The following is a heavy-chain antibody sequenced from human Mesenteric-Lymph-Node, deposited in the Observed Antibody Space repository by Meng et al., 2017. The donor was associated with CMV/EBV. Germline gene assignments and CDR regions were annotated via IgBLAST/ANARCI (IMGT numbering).Heavy chain of an antibody. CDR2: INHSGST. J-gene: IGHJ6*02. CDR1: GGSCRGYY. V-gene: IGHV4-34*01. Sequence: SETLSLTCAVYGGSCRGYYWSWIRQPPGKGLEWIGEINHSGSTNYNPSLKSRVTISVDTSKNQFSLKLSSVTAADTAVYYCARGRGGGRNTVYYYYYGMDVWGQGTTVTVSS. D-gene: IGHD4-11*01. CDR3: ARGRGGGRNTVYYYYYGMDV.